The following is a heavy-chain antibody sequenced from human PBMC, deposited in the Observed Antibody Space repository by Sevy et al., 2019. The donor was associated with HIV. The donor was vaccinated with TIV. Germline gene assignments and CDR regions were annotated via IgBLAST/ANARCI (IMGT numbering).Heavy chain of an antibody. CDR1: GFTFNYHF. D-gene: IGHD3-22*01. V-gene: IGHV3-7*01. CDR2: IKQDESEK. CDR3: AKGNSGSFDY. J-gene: IGHJ4*02. Sequence: GGSLRLSCAASGFTFNYHFMNWVRQLPGKGLEWVANIKQDESEKYYVASVKGRFTISRDNAKNSVYLEMNSLRPEDTAIYYCAKGNSGSFDYWGQGTLVTVSS.